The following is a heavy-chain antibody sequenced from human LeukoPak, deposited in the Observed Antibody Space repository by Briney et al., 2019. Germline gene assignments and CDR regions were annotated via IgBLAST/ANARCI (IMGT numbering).Heavy chain of an antibody. Sequence: PSETLSLTCTVSGGSISSYYWSWIRQPPGKGLEWIGYIYYSGSTSYNPSLKSRVTISIDTSKKQFSLKLSSVTAADTAFYYCARYIVSYPHDAFDIWGQGTMVTVSS. D-gene: IGHD1-26*01. J-gene: IGHJ3*02. CDR1: GGSISSYY. CDR2: IYYSGST. V-gene: IGHV4-59*01. CDR3: ARYIVSYPHDAFDI.